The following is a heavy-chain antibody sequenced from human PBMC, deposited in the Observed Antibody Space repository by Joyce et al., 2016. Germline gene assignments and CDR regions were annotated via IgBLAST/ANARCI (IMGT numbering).Heavy chain of an antibody. CDR3: SRERGTIAARQFDY. CDR2: IRSKGNGWTT. Sequence: DVQLAESGGGLVQPGQSLRLSCATSGFMFRDYAISWFRQAPGKGLEGVGFIRSKGNGWTTEYAASVKGRFNISRDDSKSIASLQLNSLKSEDTAVYYCSRERGTIAARQFDYWGQGILVTVSS. CDR1: GFMFRDYA. J-gene: IGHJ4*02. V-gene: IGHV3-49*03. D-gene: IGHD6-6*01.